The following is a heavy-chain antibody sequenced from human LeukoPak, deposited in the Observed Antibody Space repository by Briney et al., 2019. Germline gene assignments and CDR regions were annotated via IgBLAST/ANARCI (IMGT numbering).Heavy chain of an antibody. CDR1: GGSISNNNYY. V-gene: IGHV4-39*01. D-gene: IGHD3-22*01. CDR3: ARHRGDYYDSSGSFDY. J-gene: IGHJ4*02. Sequence: SETLSLTCTVSGGSISNNNYYWGWILQPPGKGLEWIGNIYYTGSTYYDPSLKSRVTISVDTSKNQFSLKLSSVTAADTAVYYCARHRGDYYDSSGSFDYWGQGTLVTVSS. CDR2: IYYTGST.